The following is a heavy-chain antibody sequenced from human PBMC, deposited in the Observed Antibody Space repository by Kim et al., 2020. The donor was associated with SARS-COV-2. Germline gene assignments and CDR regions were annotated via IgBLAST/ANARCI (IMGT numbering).Heavy chain of an antibody. Sequence: ASVKVSCKVSGYTLTGLSMHWVRQAPGKGLEWMGGFDPEDGETIYAQKFQGRVTMTEDTSTDTAYMELSSLRPEDTAVYYCATGPPYCSSTICYTNWFDPWGQGTLVTVSS. D-gene: IGHD2-2*02. V-gene: IGHV1-24*01. CDR3: ATGPPYCSSTICYTNWFDP. CDR1: GYTLTGLS. J-gene: IGHJ5*02. CDR2: FDPEDGET.